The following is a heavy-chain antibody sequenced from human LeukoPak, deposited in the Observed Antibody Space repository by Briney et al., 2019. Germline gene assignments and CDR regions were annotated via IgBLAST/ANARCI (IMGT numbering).Heavy chain of an antibody. CDR3: ARMVFGIMSGYYHDS. V-gene: IGHV4-59*11. CDR2: RYYNGNS. J-gene: IGHJ1*01. CDR1: GVSISSHY. Sequence: SEILSLTCNVSGVSISSHYWSWLRQPPGQGLEWIGYRYYNGNSNYNPSIRSRVTVSIDMSKSQVSLKLNSVTAADTAIYYCARMVFGIMSGYYHDSWGRGTLVTVSS. D-gene: IGHD4-17*01.